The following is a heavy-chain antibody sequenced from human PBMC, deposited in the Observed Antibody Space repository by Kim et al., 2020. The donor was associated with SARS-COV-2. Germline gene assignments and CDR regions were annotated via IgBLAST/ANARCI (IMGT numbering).Heavy chain of an antibody. J-gene: IGHJ3*01. V-gene: IGHV3-21*04. D-gene: IGHD3-10*01. CDR3: ARDSVKESLCFGDLRYDALDV. CDR2: ISSSSSNI. Sequence: GGSLRLSCAASGFTFSSYSMNWVRQAPGKGLEWVSSISSSSSNIYYADSVKGRFTISRDNAKNSLYPQMNSLRAEDTAVYYCARDSVKESLCFGDLRYDALDVWGQGTMVTVSS. CDR1: GFTFSSYS.